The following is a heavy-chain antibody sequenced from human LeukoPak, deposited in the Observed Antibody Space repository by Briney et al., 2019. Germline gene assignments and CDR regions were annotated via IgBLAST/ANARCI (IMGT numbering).Heavy chain of an antibody. CDR3: AKGDSGVYWFDP. J-gene: IGHJ5*02. CDR1: GLTFSSHA. CDR2: ISQDGGDR. V-gene: IGHV3-30-3*01. D-gene: IGHD2-15*01. Sequence: GGSLRLSCAASGLTFSSHAMHWVRQAPGKGLEWVAVISQDGGDRHYTDSVKGRFTVSRDNSRNTLYLQMNSLRAEDTAVYYCAKGDSGVYWFDPWGQGTLVTVSS.